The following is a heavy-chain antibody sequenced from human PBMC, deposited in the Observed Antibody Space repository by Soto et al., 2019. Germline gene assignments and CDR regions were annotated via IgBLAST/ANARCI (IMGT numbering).Heavy chain of an antibody. D-gene: IGHD4-17*01. J-gene: IGHJ6*02. V-gene: IGHV3-9*01. CDR2: ISWNSGSI. CDR3: AKDMARSGGDYSNYYGMDV. Sequence: SLRLSCAASGFTFDDYAMHWVRQAPGKGLEWVSGISWNSGSIGYADSVKGRFTISRDNAKNSLYLQMNSLRAEDTALYYCAKDMARSGGDYSNYYGMDVWGQGTTVTVS. CDR1: GFTFDDYA.